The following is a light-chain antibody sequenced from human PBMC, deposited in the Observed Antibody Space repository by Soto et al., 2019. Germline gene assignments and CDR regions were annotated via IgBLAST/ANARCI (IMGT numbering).Light chain of an antibody. V-gene: IGLV1-40*01. Sequence: VLTQPPSVSGAPGQRVSISCTGSTSNIGAPYDVHWYQHLPGAAPKLLIYGDNNRPSGVPDRFSGSKSGTSASLAITSLQAEDEADYYCQSYDISLHNYVFGTGTKLTVL. CDR1: TSNIGAPYD. CDR2: GDN. CDR3: QSYDISLHNYV. J-gene: IGLJ1*01.